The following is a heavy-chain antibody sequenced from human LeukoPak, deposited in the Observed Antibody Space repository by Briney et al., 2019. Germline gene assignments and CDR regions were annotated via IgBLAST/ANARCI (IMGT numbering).Heavy chain of an antibody. V-gene: IGHV3-30*18. Sequence: PGRSLRLSCAASEFTFSSYAMHWVRRAPGKGLEWVAVISYDGTNKYYADSVKGRFTISRDNSKNTLYLQMNSLRAEDTAVYYCAKSTREWEDIAVAAKADYWGQGTLVTVSS. CDR3: AKSTREWEDIAVAAKADY. D-gene: IGHD6-19*01. J-gene: IGHJ4*02. CDR2: ISYDGTNK. CDR1: EFTFSSYA.